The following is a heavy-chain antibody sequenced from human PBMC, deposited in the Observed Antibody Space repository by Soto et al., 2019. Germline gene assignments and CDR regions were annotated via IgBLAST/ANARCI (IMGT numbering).Heavy chain of an antibody. J-gene: IGHJ3*02. CDR2: INSDGSST. Sequence: GGSLRLSCAASGFTFSSYWMHCVRQAPGKGLVWVSRINSDGSSTSYADYVKGRFTISRDNAKNTLYLQMNSLRAEDTAVYYCARARYYYDRPGAFDIWGQGTMVTVSS. CDR1: GFTFSSYW. CDR3: ARARYYYDRPGAFDI. D-gene: IGHD3-22*01. V-gene: IGHV3-74*01.